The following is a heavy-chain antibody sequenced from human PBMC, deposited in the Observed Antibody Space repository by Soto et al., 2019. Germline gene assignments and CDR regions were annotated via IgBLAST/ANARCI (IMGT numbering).Heavy chain of an antibody. V-gene: IGHV1-8*01. CDR3: ARGRSVVDLFDI. D-gene: IGHD2-15*01. CDR2: MNPNSGNT. CDR1: GYTFTSYD. J-gene: IGHJ3*02. Sequence: ASVKVSCKASGYTFTSYDINWVRQATGQGLEWMGWMNPNSGNTGYAQKFQGRVTMTRSTSISTAYLELSSLSSEDTAVYYCARGRSVVDLFDIWGQGTMVTVSS.